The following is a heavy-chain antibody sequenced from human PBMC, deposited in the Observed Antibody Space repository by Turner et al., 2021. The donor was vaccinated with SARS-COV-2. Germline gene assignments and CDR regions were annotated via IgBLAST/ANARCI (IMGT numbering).Heavy chain of an antibody. CDR3: VRDWDY. J-gene: IGHJ4*02. CDR2: ISYSSSTT. CDR1: GFIFSSYS. V-gene: IGHV3-48*01. Sequence: EVQLVESGGSLVQPGGSLRLSCAASGFIFSSYSMNWVRQAPGKGLAWVSYISYSSSTTYYADSVKGRFTISRDNAKNSLYLQMNSLRAEDTAVYYCVRDWDYWGQGTLVIVSS.